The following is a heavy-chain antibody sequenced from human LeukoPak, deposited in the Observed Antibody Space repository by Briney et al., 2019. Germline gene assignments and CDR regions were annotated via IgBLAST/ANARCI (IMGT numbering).Heavy chain of an antibody. Sequence: ASVKVSCKASGYTFTSYYMHWVRQAPGQGLEWMGWINPNSGGTNYAQKFQGRVTMTRDTSISTAYMELSRLRSDDTAVYYCARDFGSGWDYFDYWAQGTLVTVSS. J-gene: IGHJ4*02. V-gene: IGHV1-2*02. D-gene: IGHD6-19*01. CDR3: ARDFGSGWDYFDY. CDR1: GYTFTSYY. CDR2: INPNSGGT.